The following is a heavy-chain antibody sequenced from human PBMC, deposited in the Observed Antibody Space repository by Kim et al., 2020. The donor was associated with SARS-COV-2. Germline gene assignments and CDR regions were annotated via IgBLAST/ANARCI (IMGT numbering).Heavy chain of an antibody. CDR2: ISGSSSPI. Sequence: GGSLRLSCAASGFTFSSHSMNWVRQAPGKGLEWVSYISGSSSPIYYADSVKGRFTTSRDNAKNSLFLQMNSLRDEDTAVYYCARVMRTYYYGSGSYYADYWGQGTLVTVSS. CDR1: GFTFSSHS. CDR3: ARVMRTYYYGSGSYYADY. V-gene: IGHV3-48*02. D-gene: IGHD3-10*01. J-gene: IGHJ4*02.